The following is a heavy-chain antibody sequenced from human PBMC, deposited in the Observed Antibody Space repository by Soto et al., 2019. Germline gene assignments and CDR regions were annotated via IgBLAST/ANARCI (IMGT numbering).Heavy chain of an antibody. V-gene: IGHV2-70*01. Sequence: SGPTLVNPTQTLTLTCTFSGFSLSTSGMCVSWIRQPPGKALEWLALIDWDDDKYYSTSLKTRLTISKDTSKNQVVLTMTNMDPVDTATYYCPRMSYSSGWCGGGFDPWGQGTLVTVSS. CDR1: GFSLSTSGMC. CDR2: IDWDDDK. CDR3: PRMSYSSGWCGGGFDP. J-gene: IGHJ5*02. D-gene: IGHD6-19*01.